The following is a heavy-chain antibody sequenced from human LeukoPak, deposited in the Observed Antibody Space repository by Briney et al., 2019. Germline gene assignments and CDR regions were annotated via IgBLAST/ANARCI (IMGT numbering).Heavy chain of an antibody. CDR2: INHSGST. CDR3: ARRRGAAYFDY. V-gene: IGHV4-34*01. Sequence: SETLSLTCAVYGGSFSGYYWSWIRQPPGKGLEWIGEINHSGSTNYNPSLKSRVTITVDTSKNQFSLKLSSVTAADTAVYYCARRRGAAYFDYWGQGTLVTVSS. D-gene: IGHD2-15*01. CDR1: GGSFSGYY. J-gene: IGHJ4*02.